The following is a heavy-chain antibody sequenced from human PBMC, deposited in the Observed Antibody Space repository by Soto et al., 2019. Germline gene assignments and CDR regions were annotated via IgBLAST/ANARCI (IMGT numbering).Heavy chain of an antibody. CDR1: GGYISGGHYS. CDR3: ATYRKFFQI. J-gene: IGHJ3*02. Sequence: PSETLSLTCAVSGGYISGGHYSWSWIPQPPGKGLEGSGFIYNSRSTYYNSSLKSRVTISVDRSKNHFFLNLTSVTAADTAVYYCATYRKFFQIWGQGTKVTVSS. CDR2: IYNSRST. V-gene: IGHV4-30-2*01.